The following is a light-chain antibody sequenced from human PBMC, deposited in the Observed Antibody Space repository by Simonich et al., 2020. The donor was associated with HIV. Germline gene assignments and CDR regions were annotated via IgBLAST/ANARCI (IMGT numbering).Light chain of an antibody. J-gene: IGKJ1*01. CDR2: DAS. CDR3: QQYGSSPWT. Sequence: EIVLTQSPGTLSLSPGERATLSCRASQSVSSSYLAWYQQKPGLAPRLLIYDASSRATVIPDRFSGSGSGTDFTLTISRLEPEDFAVYYCQQYGSSPWTFGQGTKVEIK. CDR1: QSVSSSY. V-gene: IGKV3D-20*01.